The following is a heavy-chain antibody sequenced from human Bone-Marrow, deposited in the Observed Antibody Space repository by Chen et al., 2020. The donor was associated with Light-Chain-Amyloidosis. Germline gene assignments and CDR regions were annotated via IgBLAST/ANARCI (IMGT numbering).Heavy chain of an antibody. CDR3: ALKKYYYDTSAAGWFDP. CDR2: IHQDGTEK. CDR1: GGSFSSFF. J-gene: IGHJ5*02. Sequence: VQLQESGPGLVKPSETLSLTCTVSGGSFSSFFWSWVRRAPGKGLEWVATIHQDGTEKSYVDSVKGRFTISRDNAKNSLYLQMNSLRAEDTAVYYCALKKYYYDTSAAGWFDPWGQGTLVAVSS. V-gene: IGHV3-7*01. D-gene: IGHD3-22*01.